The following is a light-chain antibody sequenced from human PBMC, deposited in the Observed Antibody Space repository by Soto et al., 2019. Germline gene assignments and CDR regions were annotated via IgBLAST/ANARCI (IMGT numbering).Light chain of an antibody. CDR1: QGIRND. CDR3: QQYSSYATST. CDR2: DAS. V-gene: IGKV1-13*02. Sequence: AIQMTQAPSSLSASLGDRITIPFRASQGIRNDLGWYQQKPGKAPNLLIYDASNLESGVPSRFSGSGSGTEFSLTITSLQPDDFATYYCQQYSSYATSTFGQGTKVDIK. J-gene: IGKJ1*01.